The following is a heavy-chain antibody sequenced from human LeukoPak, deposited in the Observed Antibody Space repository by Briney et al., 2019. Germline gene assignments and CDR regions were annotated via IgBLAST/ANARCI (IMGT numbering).Heavy chain of an antibody. V-gene: IGHV3-33*01. CDR1: GFIFSSYG. J-gene: IGHJ4*02. Sequence: GGSLRLSCAASGFIFSSYGMHWVRQAPGKGLEWVAVIWYDGSNKYYADSVKGRFSISRDNSKNTLYLQMNSLRAEDTAVYYCARWVGAAGFDYRGQGTLVTVSS. CDR3: ARWVGAAGFDY. CDR2: IWYDGSNK. D-gene: IGHD2-15*01.